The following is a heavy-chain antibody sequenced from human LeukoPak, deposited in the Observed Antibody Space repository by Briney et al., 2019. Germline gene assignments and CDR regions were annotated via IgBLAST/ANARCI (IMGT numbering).Heavy chain of an antibody. J-gene: IGHJ5*02. Sequence: GESLKISCKGSGYIFTNYWIGWVRQMPGKGLEGMGIIYPGDSDSRYSPSFQGQVTISVDKSISTAYLQWSSLKASDTAMYYCARHELENWFDPWGQGTLVTVSS. CDR2: IYPGDSDS. V-gene: IGHV5-51*01. CDR1: GYIFTNYW. CDR3: ARHELENWFDP. D-gene: IGHD1-7*01.